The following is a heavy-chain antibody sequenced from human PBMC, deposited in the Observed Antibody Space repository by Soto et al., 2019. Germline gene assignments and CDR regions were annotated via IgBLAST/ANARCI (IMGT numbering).Heavy chain of an antibody. J-gene: IGHJ4*02. Sequence: TGGSLRLSCAASGFTFSSYSMNWVRQAPGKGLEWVSSISSSSSYIYYADSVKGRFTISRDNAKNSLYLQMNSLRAEDTAVYYCARDEMGGFDYWGQGTLVTVSS. CDR1: GFTFSSYS. V-gene: IGHV3-21*01. CDR2: ISSSSSYI. D-gene: IGHD3-16*01. CDR3: ARDEMGGFDY.